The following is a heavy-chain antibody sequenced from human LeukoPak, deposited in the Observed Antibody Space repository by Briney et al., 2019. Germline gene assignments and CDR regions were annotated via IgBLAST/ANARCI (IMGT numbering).Heavy chain of an antibody. CDR3: ARERLAAIYFDY. J-gene: IGHJ4*02. Sequence: GGSLRLSCAASGFTFSRYAMRWVRQAPGKGLEWVAVMSYDGTNKYYADSVKGRFTISRDNSKNTLYLQINSLRTEDTAVYYCARERLAAIYFDYWGQGTLVAVSS. D-gene: IGHD6-6*01. V-gene: IGHV3-30*04. CDR1: GFTFSRYA. CDR2: MSYDGTNK.